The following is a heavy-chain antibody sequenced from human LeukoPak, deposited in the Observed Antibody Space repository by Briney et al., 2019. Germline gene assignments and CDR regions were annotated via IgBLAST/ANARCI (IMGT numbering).Heavy chain of an antibody. CDR2: INHSGST. CDR3: ATYCSSTSCAFDFDY. D-gene: IGHD2-2*01. V-gene: IGHV4-34*01. CDR1: GGSFSGYC. Sequence: PSETLSLTCAVYGGSFSGYCWSWIRQPPGKGLEWIGEINHSGSTNYNPSLKSRVTISVDTSKNQFSLKLSSVTAADTAVYYCATYCSSTSCAFDFDYWGQGTLVTVSS. J-gene: IGHJ4*02.